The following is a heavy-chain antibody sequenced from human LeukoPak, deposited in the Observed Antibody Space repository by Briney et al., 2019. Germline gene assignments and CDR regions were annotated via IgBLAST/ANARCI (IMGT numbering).Heavy chain of an antibody. CDR2: ISGSGGST. CDR1: GFTFSSYA. Sequence: GGSLRLSCAASGFTFSSYAMSWVRQAPGKGLEWVSAISGSGGSTYYADSVKGRLTISRDNSKNTLYLQMNSLRAEDTAVYYCAKAPQVSYYYDSSGYSDYWGQGTLVTVSS. V-gene: IGHV3-23*01. J-gene: IGHJ4*02. D-gene: IGHD3-22*01. CDR3: AKAPQVSYYYDSSGYSDY.